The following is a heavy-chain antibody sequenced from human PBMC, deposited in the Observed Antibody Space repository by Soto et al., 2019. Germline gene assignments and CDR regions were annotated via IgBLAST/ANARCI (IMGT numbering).Heavy chain of an antibody. CDR2: IIPIFGTA. CDR1: GGTFSSYA. CDR3: AREASSSPPFDY. Sequence: SVKVSCKASGGTFSSYAISWVRQAPGQGLEWMGGIIPIFGTANYAQKFQGRVTITADESTSTAYMELSSLRSEDTAVYYCAREASSSPPFDYWGQGTLVTVSS. D-gene: IGHD6-6*01. V-gene: IGHV1-69*13. J-gene: IGHJ4*02.